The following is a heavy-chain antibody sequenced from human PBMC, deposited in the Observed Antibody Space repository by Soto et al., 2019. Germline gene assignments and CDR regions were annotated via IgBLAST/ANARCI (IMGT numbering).Heavy chain of an antibody. CDR1: GFTFSTYG. J-gene: IGHJ4*02. CDR2: ISYDGSNK. CDR3: AKDTSQMAAIGLLDY. D-gene: IGHD6-19*01. Sequence: GGSLRLSCAASGFTFSTYGVHWVRQAPGKGLEWVAVISYDGSNKYYVDSVKGRFTISRDNSKNTLYLQMNSLRAEDTAVYYCAKDTSQMAAIGLLDYWGQGT. V-gene: IGHV3-30*18.